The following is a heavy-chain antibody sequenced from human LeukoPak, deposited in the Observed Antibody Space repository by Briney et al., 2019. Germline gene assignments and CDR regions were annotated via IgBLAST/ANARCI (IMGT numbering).Heavy chain of an antibody. V-gene: IGHV3-9*03. CDR3: AKAAGLGSYYSGIHY. Sequence: GRSLRLSCAASGFTFPNYAMHWVRQVPGKGLEWVSGISWNSDTIGYADSVKGRFTLSRDNAKNSVYLQMNGLRPEDMALYFCAKAAGLGSYYSGIHYWGQGILVTVSS. CDR1: GFTFPNYA. D-gene: IGHD3-10*01. J-gene: IGHJ4*02. CDR2: ISWNSDTI.